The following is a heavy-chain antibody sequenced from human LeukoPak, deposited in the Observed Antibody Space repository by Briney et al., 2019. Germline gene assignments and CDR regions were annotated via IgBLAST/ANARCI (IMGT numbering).Heavy chain of an antibody. Sequence: ASVKVSCKASGYTFTSYYIHWVRQAPGQGLEWMGIINPSSGTTTYAQKFQGRVTMTRDSSTSTVYMELRSLRSEDTAVYYCAGDDYGGNSAFDYWGQGTLVTVSS. J-gene: IGHJ4*02. V-gene: IGHV1-46*01. D-gene: IGHD4-23*01. CDR3: AGDDYGGNSAFDY. CDR2: INPSSGTT. CDR1: GYTFTSYY.